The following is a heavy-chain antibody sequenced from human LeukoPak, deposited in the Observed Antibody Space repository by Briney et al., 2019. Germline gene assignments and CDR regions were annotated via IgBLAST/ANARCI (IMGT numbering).Heavy chain of an antibody. CDR1: GGSFSGYY. CDR3: ARGPPYYYGSGSYYRPLDY. J-gene: IGHJ4*02. Sequence: PSETLSLTCAVYGGSFSGYYWSWIRQPPGKGLEWIGEINHSGSTNYNPSLKSRVTISVDTSKNQFPLKLSSVTAADTAVYYCARGPPYYYGSGSYYRPLDYWGQGTLVTVSS. D-gene: IGHD3-10*01. CDR2: INHSGST. V-gene: IGHV4-34*01.